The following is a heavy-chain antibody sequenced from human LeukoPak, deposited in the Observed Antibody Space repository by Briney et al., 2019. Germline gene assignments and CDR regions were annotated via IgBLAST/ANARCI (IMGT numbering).Heavy chain of an antibody. V-gene: IGHV3-21*04. CDR1: EFTFSVYT. Sequence: PGGSLRLSCAASEFTFSVYTINWVRQAPGKGLEWDSSISSSSNYIYYADSVKGRFTISRDNAKNSLYLQMNSLRAEDTAVYYCARCKNDYGDYVFDYWGQGTLVTVSS. CDR2: ISSSSNYI. CDR3: ARCKNDYGDYVFDY. J-gene: IGHJ4*02. D-gene: IGHD4-17*01.